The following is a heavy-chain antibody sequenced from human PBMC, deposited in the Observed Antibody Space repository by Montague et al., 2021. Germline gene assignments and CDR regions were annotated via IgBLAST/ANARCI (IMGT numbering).Heavy chain of an antibody. J-gene: IGHJ4*02. Sequence: SLRLSCAASGFIFNNYVMNWVRPAPGKGLEWVSGINGNSINIDYADSVKGRFTISRDNAKNSLYLQMNSLRAEDTAFYYCVKDTRDYYPDFWGQGILVTVSS. CDR1: GFIFNNYV. D-gene: IGHD3-3*01. V-gene: IGHV3-9*01. CDR2: INGNSINI. CDR3: VKDTRDYYPDF.